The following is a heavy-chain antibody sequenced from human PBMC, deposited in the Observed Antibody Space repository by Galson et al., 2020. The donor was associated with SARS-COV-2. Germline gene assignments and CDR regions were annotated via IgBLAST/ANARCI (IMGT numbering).Heavy chain of an antibody. J-gene: IGHJ5*02. CDR1: GFSLSTSGMC. D-gene: IGHD2-21*01. V-gene: IGHV2-70*01. Sequence: SGPTLVKPTQTLTLTCNFSGFSLSTSGMCVSWIRQPPGKALEWLALIDWDDDKYYSTSLKTRLTISKDTSKNQVVLTMTNMDPVDTATYYCARSTGPVFPNWFDPWGQGTLVTVSS. CDR2: IDWDDDK. CDR3: ARSTGPVFPNWFDP.